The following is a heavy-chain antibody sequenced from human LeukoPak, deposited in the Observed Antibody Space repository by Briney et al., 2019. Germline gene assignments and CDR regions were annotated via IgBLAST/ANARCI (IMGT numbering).Heavy chain of an antibody. Sequence: SETLSLTCTVSGGSISNYYWTWIRQSPGKGLEWIGYVHYTGSTNYNPSLKSRVTMSVDTSKNQFSLKLSSVTAADTAVYYCARGTPMMGDCLDYWGQGTLVTVSS. J-gene: IGHJ4*02. V-gene: IGHV4-59*12. CDR2: VHYTGST. D-gene: IGHD2-21*02. CDR3: ARGTPMMGDCLDY. CDR1: GGSISNYY.